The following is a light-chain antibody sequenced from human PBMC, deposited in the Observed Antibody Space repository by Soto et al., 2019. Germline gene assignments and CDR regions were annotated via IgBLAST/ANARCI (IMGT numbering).Light chain of an antibody. CDR1: QTVRNNY. V-gene: IGKV3-20*01. CDR2: DAS. Sequence: EVVLTQSPGTLSLSPGERATLSCRASQTVRNNYLAWYQQKPGQAPRLRIYDASSRATCIPDRFRGGGSGTDFTLTISRLAPEDFAVYYCQQFSSYPLTFGGGTKVEIK. CDR3: QQFSSYPLT. J-gene: IGKJ4*01.